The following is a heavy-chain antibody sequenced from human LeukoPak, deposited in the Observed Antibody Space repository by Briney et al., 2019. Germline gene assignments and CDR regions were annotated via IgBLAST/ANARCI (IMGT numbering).Heavy chain of an antibody. J-gene: IGHJ4*02. CDR3: AKDVGKWESLHYFDY. CDR1: GFTFSSYS. Sequence: QTGGSLRLSCAASGFTFSSYSMNWVRQAPGKGLEWVSYISSSSSTIYYADSVKGRFTISRDDSRNSLYLQMNSLRGEDTAVYYCAKDVGKWESLHYFDYWGQGTLVTVSS. D-gene: IGHD1-26*01. CDR2: ISSSSSTI. V-gene: IGHV3-48*04.